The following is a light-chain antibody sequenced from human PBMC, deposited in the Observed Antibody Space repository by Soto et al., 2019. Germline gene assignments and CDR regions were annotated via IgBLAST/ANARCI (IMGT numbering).Light chain of an antibody. J-gene: IGKJ2*03. CDR3: QQYGSSPPYS. CDR1: QSVSSNY. Sequence: ELVLTQSPATLSLSPGERATLSCRASQSVSSNYLAWYQQKPGQAPRLLIYDASTRATGIPDRFSGSGSGTDFTLTISRLEPEDFAVYYCQQYGSSPPYSFGQGTKLEIK. V-gene: IGKV3-20*01. CDR2: DAS.